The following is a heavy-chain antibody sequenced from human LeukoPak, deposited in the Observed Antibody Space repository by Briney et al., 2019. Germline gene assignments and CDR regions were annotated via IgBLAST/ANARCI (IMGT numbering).Heavy chain of an antibody. Sequence: GGSLRLSCAASGFTFSSYAMPWVRQAPGKGLEYVSAISSNGGSTYYANSVKGRFTISRDNSKNTLYLQMGSLRAEDMAVYYCARDPGYSSGWYYFDYWGQGTLVTVSS. CDR3: ARDPGYSSGWYYFDY. V-gene: IGHV3-64*01. CDR2: ISSNGGST. CDR1: GFTFSSYA. D-gene: IGHD6-19*01. J-gene: IGHJ4*02.